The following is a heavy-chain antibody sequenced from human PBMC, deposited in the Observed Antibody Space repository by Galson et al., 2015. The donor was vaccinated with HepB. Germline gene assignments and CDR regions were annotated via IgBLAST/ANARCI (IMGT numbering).Heavy chain of an antibody. CDR2: ISTSSSYI. CDR1: GFTFSSYS. V-gene: IGHV3-21*01. Sequence: SLRLSCAASGFTFSSYSMNWVRQAPGKGLEWVSSISTSSSYIYYADSVKGRFTISRDNAKNSLYLQMNSLRAEDTAVYYCARDTYYYDSSVYEDHYYFDYWGQGTLVTVSS. CDR3: ARDTYYYDSSVYEDHYYFDY. J-gene: IGHJ4*02. D-gene: IGHD3-22*01.